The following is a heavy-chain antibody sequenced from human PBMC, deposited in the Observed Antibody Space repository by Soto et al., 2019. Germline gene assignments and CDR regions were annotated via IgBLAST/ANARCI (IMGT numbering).Heavy chain of an antibody. V-gene: IGHV4-59*07. D-gene: IGHD4-17*01. J-gene: IGHJ3*02. CDR3: ARTETTAENIDAFDI. CDR1: GASIGSYY. CDR2: IYYSGST. Sequence: PSDTLSLTCTVSGASIGSYYWRWIRQPPVKGLEWIGYIYYSGSTNYNPSLKSRVTISLDTSKNQFSLKLSCVTAADTAVYYCARTETTAENIDAFDIWGQGTMVT.